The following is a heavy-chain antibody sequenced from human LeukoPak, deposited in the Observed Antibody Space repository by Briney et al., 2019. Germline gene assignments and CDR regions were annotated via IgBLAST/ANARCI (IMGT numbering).Heavy chain of an antibody. CDR3: AKDREANSYGLRTFDY. CDR1: GFTFSSYG. Sequence: PGGSLRLSCAASGFTFSSYGMHWVRQAPGKGLEWVAFIRYDGSNKYYADSVKGRFTISRDNSKNTLYLQMNSLRAEDTAVYYCAKDREANSYGLRTFDYWGQGTLVTVSS. D-gene: IGHD5-18*01. CDR2: IRYDGSNK. J-gene: IGHJ4*02. V-gene: IGHV3-30*02.